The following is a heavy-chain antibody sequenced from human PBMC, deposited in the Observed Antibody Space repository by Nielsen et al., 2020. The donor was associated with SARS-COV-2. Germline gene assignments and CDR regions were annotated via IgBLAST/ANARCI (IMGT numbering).Heavy chain of an antibody. CDR1: GCRFTSYW. J-gene: IGHJ5*02. CDR3: ARQVDTAMGWFDP. D-gene: IGHD5-18*01. Sequence: GESLKISCEGSGCRFTSYWISWVRQMPGKGLEWMGRIDPTDSYTNYSPSFQGHVTISADKSISTAYLQWSSLKASDTAMYYCARQVDTAMGWFDPWGQGTLVTVSS. V-gene: IGHV5-10-1*01. CDR2: IDPTDSYT.